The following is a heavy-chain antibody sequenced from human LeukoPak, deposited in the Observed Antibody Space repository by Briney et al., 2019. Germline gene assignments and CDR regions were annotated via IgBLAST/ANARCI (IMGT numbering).Heavy chain of an antibody. V-gene: IGHV3-53*01. CDR2: IYSDGST. D-gene: IGHD3-10*01. CDR3: ARDRFGGSEFDP. Sequence: GGSLRLSCAASGFTVSSNYMSWVRQAPGKGLEWVSFIYSDGSTYYADSVKGRFTISRDNAKNTLYLQMNSLRAEDTAVYYCARDRFGGSEFDPWGQGTLVTVSS. CDR1: GFTVSSNY. J-gene: IGHJ5*02.